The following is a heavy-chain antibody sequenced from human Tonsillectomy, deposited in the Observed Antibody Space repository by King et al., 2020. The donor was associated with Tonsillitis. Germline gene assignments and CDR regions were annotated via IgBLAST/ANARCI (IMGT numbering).Heavy chain of an antibody. Sequence: VQLVESGGGVVQPGWSLRLSCAASGFTFSSYAMHWVRQAPGKGLEWVAVISYDGSNKYYADSVRGRFTISRDNSKNTLYLQMNSLRPEDTAIYYCARDQSPGDSSGYLNYWGQGTLVTVSS. D-gene: IGHD3-22*01. CDR3: ARDQSPGDSSGYLNY. CDR1: GFTFSSYA. V-gene: IGHV3-30-3*01. J-gene: IGHJ4*02. CDR2: ISYDGSNK.